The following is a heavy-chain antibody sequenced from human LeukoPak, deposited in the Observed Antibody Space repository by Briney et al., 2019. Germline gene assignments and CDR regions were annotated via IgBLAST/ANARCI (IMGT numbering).Heavy chain of an antibody. CDR3: AKAQEWLAFPGDSLDY. CDR2: IDSSGVAT. CDR1: GFTFSDYA. D-gene: IGHD6-19*01. V-gene: IGHV3-23*01. J-gene: IGHJ4*02. Sequence: GGSLRLSCAASGFTFSDYAMNWLRQAPGKGLEGVSSIDSSGVATDSADSVMGRFTISRDNSKNSVYLQMHSLRAEDTAIYCGAKAQEWLAFPGDSLDYWGQGALVTV.